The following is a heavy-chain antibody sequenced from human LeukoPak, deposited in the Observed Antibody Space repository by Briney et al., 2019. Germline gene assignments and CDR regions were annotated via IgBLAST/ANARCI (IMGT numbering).Heavy chain of an antibody. CDR1: GYTFTNHA. J-gene: IGHJ4*02. CDR3: ASPHHYYGSGSPTSYFDY. D-gene: IGHD3-10*01. Sequence: ASVKVSCKASGYTFTNHAMHWVRQAPGQGLEWMGWIDTANGNTKYLQKFQGRVTITRDTSARIVYMELSSLRSEDTSVYYCASPHHYYGSGSPTSYFDYWGQGTLVTVSS. CDR2: IDTANGNT. V-gene: IGHV1-3*04.